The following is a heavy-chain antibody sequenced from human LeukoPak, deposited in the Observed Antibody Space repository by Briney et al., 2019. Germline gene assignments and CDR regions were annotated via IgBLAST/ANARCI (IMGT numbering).Heavy chain of an antibody. J-gene: IGHJ5*02. CDR2: IYYSGST. V-gene: IGHV4-39*01. D-gene: IGHD2-2*01. CDR1: GGSISSSSYY. Sequence: SETLSLTCTVSGGSISSSSYYWGWIRQPPGKGLEWIGSIYYSGSTYYNPSLKSRVTISVDTSKDQFSLKLSSVTAADTAVYYCARHVVVPAAMWGRDWFDPWGQGTLVTVSS. CDR3: ARHVVVPAAMWGRDWFDP.